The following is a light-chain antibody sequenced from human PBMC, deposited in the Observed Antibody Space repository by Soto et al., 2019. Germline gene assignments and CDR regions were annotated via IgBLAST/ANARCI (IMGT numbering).Light chain of an antibody. CDR1: SSDVGGYNY. V-gene: IGLV2-11*01. J-gene: IGLJ2*01. CDR2: DVR. CDR3: CSYAHRDTII. Sequence: QSVLTQPRSVSGSPGQSVTISCTGTSSDVGGYNYVSWYQQHPGKAPKLIIYDVRERPSGVPDRFSGSKSGNTASLTISGLQAEDEAEYYCCSYAHRDTIIFGGGTKLTVL.